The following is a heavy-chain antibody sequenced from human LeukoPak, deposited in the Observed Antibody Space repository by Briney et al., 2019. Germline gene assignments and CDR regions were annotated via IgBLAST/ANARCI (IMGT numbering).Heavy chain of an antibody. CDR2: ISAYNGNT. J-gene: IGHJ6*04. Sequence: ASVKVSCKASGYTFTSYGISWVRQAPGQGLERMGWISAYNGNTNYAQKLQGRVTMTTDTSTSTAYMELRSLRSDDTAVYYCARASSTTTLYYYYYGMDVWGKGTTVTVSS. CDR3: ARASSTTTLYYYYYGMDV. CDR1: GYTFTSYG. V-gene: IGHV1-18*04. D-gene: IGHD4-17*01.